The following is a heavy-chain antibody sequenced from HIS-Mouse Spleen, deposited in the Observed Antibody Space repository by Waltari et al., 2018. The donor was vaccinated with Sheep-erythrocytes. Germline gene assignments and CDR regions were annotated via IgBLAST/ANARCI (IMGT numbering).Heavy chain of an antibody. CDR2: INHSGST. J-gene: IGHJ3*02. V-gene: IGHV4-34*01. Sequence: QVQLQQWGAGLLKPSETLSLTCAVYGGSFSGYYWSWIRQPPGKGLEWIGEINHSGSTNSTPSLRSRVTISVDTSKNQFSLKLSSVTAADTAVYYCAREGGLEDIVVVVAATGDAFDIWGQGTMVTVSS. CDR1: GGSFSGYY. CDR3: AREGGLEDIVVVVAATGDAFDI. D-gene: IGHD2-15*01.